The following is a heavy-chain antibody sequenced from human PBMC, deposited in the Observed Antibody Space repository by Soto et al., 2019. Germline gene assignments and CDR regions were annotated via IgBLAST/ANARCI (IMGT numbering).Heavy chain of an antibody. D-gene: IGHD5-18*01. CDR3: ARYIYGYVDY. CDR1: GFTFSDYY. V-gene: IGHV3-11*06. Sequence: GGSLRLSCAASGFTFSDYYMSWIRQAPGKGLEWVSYISSTTSYTHYADSVKGRFTISRDNAKNSLYLQMNSLRAEDTAVYYCARYIYGYVDYWGQGTLVTVSS. J-gene: IGHJ4*02. CDR2: ISSTTSYT.